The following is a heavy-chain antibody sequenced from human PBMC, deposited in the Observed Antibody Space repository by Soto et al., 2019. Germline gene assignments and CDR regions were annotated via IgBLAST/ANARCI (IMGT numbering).Heavy chain of an antibody. CDR1: GFTFSSYG. Sequence: QVQLVESGGGVVQPGRSLRLSCAASGFTFSSYGMHWVRQAPGKGLEWVAVISYDGSNKYYADSVKGRFTISRDNSKNTLYLQMNRLRAEDTAVYYCAKDRGAAATFDYWGQGTLVTVSS. CDR2: ISYDGSNK. V-gene: IGHV3-30*18. D-gene: IGHD6-13*01. J-gene: IGHJ4*02. CDR3: AKDRGAAATFDY.